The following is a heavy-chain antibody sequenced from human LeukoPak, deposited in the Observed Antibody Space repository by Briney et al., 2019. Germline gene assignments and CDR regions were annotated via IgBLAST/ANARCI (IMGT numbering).Heavy chain of an antibody. J-gene: IGHJ4*02. D-gene: IGHD3-22*01. CDR3: AREWRDSSGYFFVV. Sequence: SETLSLTCTVSGGSISSYYWSWIRQPPGKGLEWIGYIYYSGSTNYNPSLKSRVTISVDTSKNQFSLKLSSVTAADTAVYYCAREWRDSSGYFFVVWGQGTLVTVSS. CDR1: GGSISSYY. V-gene: IGHV4-59*01. CDR2: IYYSGST.